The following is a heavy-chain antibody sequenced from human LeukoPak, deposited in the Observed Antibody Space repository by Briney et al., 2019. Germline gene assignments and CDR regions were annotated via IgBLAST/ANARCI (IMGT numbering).Heavy chain of an antibody. Sequence: ASVKVSCKASGYTFTSYGISWVRQAPGQGLEWMGWISAYNGNTNYAQKLQGRVTMTTDTSTSTVYMELSSLRSDDTAVYYCARDYSTSCWDNWGQGTLVTVSS. CDR2: ISAYNGNT. D-gene: IGHD6-13*01. CDR1: GYTFTSYG. J-gene: IGHJ4*02. V-gene: IGHV1-18*01. CDR3: ARDYSTSCWDN.